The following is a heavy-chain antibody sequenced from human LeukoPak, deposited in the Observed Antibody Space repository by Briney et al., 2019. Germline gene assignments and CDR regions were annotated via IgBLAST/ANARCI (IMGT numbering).Heavy chain of an antibody. CDR2: ISYDGSNK. J-gene: IGHJ6*02. CDR3: ARDMLRGVEATLNYYYGMDV. D-gene: IGHD1-26*01. CDR1: GFTFSSYA. V-gene: IGHV3-30-3*01. Sequence: GGSLRLSCAASGFTFSSYAMHWVRQAPGKGLEWVAVISYDGSNKYYADSVKGRFTISRDNSKNTLYLQMNSLRAEDTAVYYCARDMLRGVEATLNYYYGMDVWGQGTTVPVSS.